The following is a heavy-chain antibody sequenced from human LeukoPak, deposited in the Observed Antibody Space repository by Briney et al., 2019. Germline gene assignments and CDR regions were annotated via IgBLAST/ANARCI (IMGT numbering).Heavy chain of an antibody. D-gene: IGHD3-22*01. J-gene: IGHJ4*02. Sequence: PGGSLRLSCAASGFTFSSYAMSWVRQAPGKGLEWVSGISGSGGSTYYADSVKGRFTISRDNSKNTLYLQMNSLRVEDTAVYYCAKAADYYDSSGYYAYWGQGTLVTVSS. V-gene: IGHV3-23*01. CDR1: GFTFSSYA. CDR3: AKAADYYDSSGYYAY. CDR2: ISGSGGST.